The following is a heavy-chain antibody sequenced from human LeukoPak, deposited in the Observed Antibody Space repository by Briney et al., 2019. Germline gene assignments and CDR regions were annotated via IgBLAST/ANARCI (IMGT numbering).Heavy chain of an antibody. CDR3: AKDQPGLTGYSPLDY. CDR2: ISYDGSNK. V-gene: IGHV3-30*18. D-gene: IGHD3-9*01. J-gene: IGHJ4*02. CDR1: GFTFSSYS. Sequence: GGSLRLSCAASGFTFSSYSMNWVRQAPGKGLEWVAFISYDGSNKYYAESMKGRFTISRDNSKNTLYLQMNSLRAEDTAVYYCAKDQPGLTGYSPLDYWGQGTLVTVSS.